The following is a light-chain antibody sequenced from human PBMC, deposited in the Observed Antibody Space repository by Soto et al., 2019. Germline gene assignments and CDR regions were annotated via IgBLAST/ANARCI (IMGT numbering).Light chain of an antibody. CDR3: QQYNNWPRT. CDR2: SAS. CDR1: QSVSSD. Sequence: EIVMTQSPATLSVSPGERATLSCRASQSVSSDLAWYHQKPGQAPRILIYSASTRDTGIPARFSGSGSGTEFTLTINSLQSEDFAVYYCQQYNNWPRTFGQGTKVDIK. J-gene: IGKJ1*01. V-gene: IGKV3-15*01.